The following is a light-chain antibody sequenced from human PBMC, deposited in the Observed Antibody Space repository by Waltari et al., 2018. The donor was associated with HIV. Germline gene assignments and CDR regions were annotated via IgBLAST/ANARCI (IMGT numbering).Light chain of an antibody. V-gene: IGLV2-14*01. CDR2: EVT. J-gene: IGLJ2*01. CDR3: SSSTRRSILV. Sequence: GSPGQSITISCTGTSSDVGALNYVSWYQQHPGKAPKLLIYEVTSRPSGVSNRFSGSKSGNTASLTISGLQAEDEAEYHCSSSTRRSILVFCGGTKLTVL. CDR1: SSDVGALNY.